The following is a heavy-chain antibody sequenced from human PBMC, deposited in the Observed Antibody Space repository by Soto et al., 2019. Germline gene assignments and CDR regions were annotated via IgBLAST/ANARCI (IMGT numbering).Heavy chain of an antibody. CDR1: GITFSSKA. Sequence: VGSLRLSCAASGITFSSKAMHWVRQAPGKGLEWVAVISYDGNYKYYADSVKGRFTISRDNSKNTLWLQMNSLRVDDTAVYYCARDPAHGGVSTPEAPYYYYYGMDVWGQGTTVTVSS. D-gene: IGHD5-12*01. CDR3: ARDPAHGGVSTPEAPYYYYYGMDV. V-gene: IGHV3-30-3*01. J-gene: IGHJ6*02. CDR2: ISYDGNYK.